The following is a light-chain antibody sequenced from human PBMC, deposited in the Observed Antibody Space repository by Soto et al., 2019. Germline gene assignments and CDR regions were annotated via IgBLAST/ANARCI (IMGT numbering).Light chain of an antibody. CDR1: QNIDTY. J-gene: IGKJ2*01. Sequence: DVQMTQSLSSLSASFGDRVTLTCRASQNIDTYLNWYQQKPGTAPKLLMYAASSLHSGVPSRCSGSGSGTDFTLTISSLQPEDFATYYCQHSHTTPYTFGQGTKLEI. CDR3: QHSHTTPYT. CDR2: AAS. V-gene: IGKV1-39*01.